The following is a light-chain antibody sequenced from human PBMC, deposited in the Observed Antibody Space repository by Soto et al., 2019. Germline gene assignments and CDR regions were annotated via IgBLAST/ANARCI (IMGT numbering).Light chain of an antibody. CDR3: QQRGKWPIT. J-gene: IGKJ2*01. CDR1: QSVDRY. V-gene: IGKV3-11*01. CDR2: DAY. Sequence: EVVLTQSPDTLSLSPGETATLSCRASQSVDRYLAWYQQKVGQAPRLLIYDAYNRATAVGARFTGSGSATDFSLTITSLEPEDFAVYYCQQRGKWPITFGPGTKVEMK.